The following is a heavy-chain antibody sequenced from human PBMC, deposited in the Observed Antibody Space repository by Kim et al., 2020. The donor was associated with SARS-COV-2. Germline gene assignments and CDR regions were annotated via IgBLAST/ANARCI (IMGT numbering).Heavy chain of an antibody. Sequence: YAQKFQGRVTITADESTSTAYMELSSLRSEDTAVYYCARDKAVRGVIYDYWGQGTLVTVSS. D-gene: IGHD3-10*01. CDR3: ARDKAVRGVIYDY. V-gene: IGHV1-69*01. J-gene: IGHJ4*02.